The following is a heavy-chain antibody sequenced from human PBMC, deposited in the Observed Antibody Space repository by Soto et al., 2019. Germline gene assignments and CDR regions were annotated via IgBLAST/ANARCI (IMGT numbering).Heavy chain of an antibody. CDR2: IYYSGST. D-gene: IGHD4-17*01. J-gene: IGHJ5*02. Sequence: SETLSLTCTVSGGSISSGDYYWSWIRQPPGKGLEWIGYIYYSGSTYYNPSLKSRVTISVDTSKNQFSLKLSSVTAADTAVYYCARGPATVTTGWFDPWGQGTLVTVS. CDR3: ARGPATVTTGWFDP. V-gene: IGHV4-30-4*01. CDR1: GGSISSGDYY.